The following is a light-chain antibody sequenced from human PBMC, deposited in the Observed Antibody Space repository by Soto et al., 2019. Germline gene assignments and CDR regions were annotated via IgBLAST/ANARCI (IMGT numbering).Light chain of an antibody. V-gene: IGLV2-14*01. J-gene: IGLJ1*01. Sequence: QSALTQPASVSGSPGQSITISCTGTSRDVGGYNYVSWYQQHPGKAPKLMIYDVSNRPSGVSNRFSGSKSGNTASLTISGLHAEDEADYCCSSYTSSSTYVFGTGTKVTVL. CDR3: SSYTSSSTYV. CDR1: SRDVGGYNY. CDR2: DVS.